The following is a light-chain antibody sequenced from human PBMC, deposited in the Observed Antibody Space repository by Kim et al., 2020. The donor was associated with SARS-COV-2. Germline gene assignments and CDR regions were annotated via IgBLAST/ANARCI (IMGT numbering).Light chain of an antibody. J-gene: IGLJ3*02. CDR2: DVS. V-gene: IGLV2-14*01. CDR3: SSYTSSSRV. Sequence: QSALTQPASVSGSPGQSITISCTGTSSDVGGYNYVSWYQQHPGKAPKLMIYDVSKRPSGFSNRFSGSKSGNTASLTISGLQAEDEADYYCSSYTSSSRVFGGGTQLTVL. CDR1: SSDVGGYNY.